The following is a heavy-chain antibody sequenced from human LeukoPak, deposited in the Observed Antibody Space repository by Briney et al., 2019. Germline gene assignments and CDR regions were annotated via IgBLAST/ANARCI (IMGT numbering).Heavy chain of an antibody. D-gene: IGHD3-10*01. CDR3: ARLGSGSYYYYYGMDV. Sequence: PSQTLSLTCTVSGGSISSGGYYWSWIRQHPGKGLEWIGYIYYSGSTYYNPSLKSRVTISVDTSKNQFSLKLSSVTAADTAVYYCARLGSGSYYYYYGMDVWGQGTTVTVSS. J-gene: IGHJ6*02. CDR2: IYYSGST. V-gene: IGHV4-31*03. CDR1: GGSISSGGYY.